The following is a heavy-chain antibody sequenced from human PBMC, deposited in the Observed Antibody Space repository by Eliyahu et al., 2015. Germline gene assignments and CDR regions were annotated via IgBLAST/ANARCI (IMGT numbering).Heavy chain of an antibody. CDR1: GFIFSNXG. CDR3: ARGGSYLGELLGATDI. J-gene: IGHJ3*02. V-gene: IGHV3-33*01. D-gene: IGHD3-10*01. CDR2: IWYDGSNK. Sequence: QVQLVESGGGVVQPGKSLRLSCAASGFIFSNXGMHWVRQAPGKGLEWVAVIWYDGSNKYYTDSVKGRFTISRDNSKNTLFLQMNSLRVEDTAVYYCARGGSYLGELLGATDIWGQGTMVTVSS.